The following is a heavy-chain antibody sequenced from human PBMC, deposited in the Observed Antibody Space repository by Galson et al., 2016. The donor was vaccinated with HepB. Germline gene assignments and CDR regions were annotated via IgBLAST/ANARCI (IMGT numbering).Heavy chain of an antibody. Sequence: SLRLSCAASGFTVSRNYMSWVRQAPGKGLEWVSLIYGAGSTYYADSVKGRFTISRDNSKNTWYLQMNSLRVEDTAVYYCARDVRVGSSWYPYSGGMDVWGQGTTVTVSS. CDR3: ARDVRVGSSWYPYSGGMDV. J-gene: IGHJ6*02. CDR1: GFTVSRNY. D-gene: IGHD6-13*01. V-gene: IGHV3-53*01. CDR2: IYGAGST.